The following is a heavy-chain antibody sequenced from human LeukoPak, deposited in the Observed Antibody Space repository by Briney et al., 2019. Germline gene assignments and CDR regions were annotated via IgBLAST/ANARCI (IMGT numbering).Heavy chain of an antibody. CDR3: ARVSTAASLAIDY. CDR1: GFTFSDHN. CDR2: ISSSSTYI. Sequence: GGSLRLSCAASGFTFSDHNMNWVRQAPGKGLEWVSAISSSSTYIYYADSVKGRFTISRDNAKNSLYLQMNSLRAEDTAVYYCARVSTAASLAIDYWGQGTLVTVST. V-gene: IGHV3-21*06. J-gene: IGHJ4*02. D-gene: IGHD6-13*01.